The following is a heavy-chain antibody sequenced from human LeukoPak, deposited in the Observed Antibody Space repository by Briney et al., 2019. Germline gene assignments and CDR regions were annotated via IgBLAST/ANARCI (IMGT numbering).Heavy chain of an antibody. CDR2: VYSTGGT. CDR1: VASISTPNYY. CDR3: ARGWNAADAFDV. Sequence: PLETPSLTCSVSVASISTPNYYSGWVRQSPGKGLECIAKVYSTGGTYYNPSLRSRVSISMDTSSNQFFLRLYSVTAGDRAVFYGARGWNAADAFDVWGQGTMVPVSS. V-gene: IGHV4-39*01. D-gene: IGHD1-1*01. J-gene: IGHJ3*01.